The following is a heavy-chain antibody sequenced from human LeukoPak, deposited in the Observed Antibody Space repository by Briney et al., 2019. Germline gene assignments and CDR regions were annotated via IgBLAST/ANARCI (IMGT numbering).Heavy chain of an antibody. CDR3: AREVQWLGNYYYMDV. Sequence: PGGSLRLSCAASGFTFSSYSMNWVRQAPGKGLEWVSYISSSSSTIYYADSVKGRFTISRDNAKNSLYLQMNSLRAEDTAVYYCAREVQWLGNYYYMDVWGKGTTVTVSS. D-gene: IGHD6-19*01. CDR1: GFTFSSYS. V-gene: IGHV3-48*01. J-gene: IGHJ6*03. CDR2: ISSSSSTI.